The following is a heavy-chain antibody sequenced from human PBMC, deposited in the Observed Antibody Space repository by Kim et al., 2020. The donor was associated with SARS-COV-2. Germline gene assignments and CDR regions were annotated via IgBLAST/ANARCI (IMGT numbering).Heavy chain of an antibody. D-gene: IGHD6-19*01. V-gene: IGHV1-69*13. Sequence: SVKVSCKASGGTFSSYAISWVRQAPGQGLEWMGGIIPIFGTANYAQKFQGRVTITADESTSTAYMELSSLRSEDTVVYYCAIYSSGGIFYFDYWGQGTLVTVSS. J-gene: IGHJ4*02. CDR3: AIYSSGGIFYFDY. CDR1: GGTFSSYA. CDR2: IIPIFGTA.